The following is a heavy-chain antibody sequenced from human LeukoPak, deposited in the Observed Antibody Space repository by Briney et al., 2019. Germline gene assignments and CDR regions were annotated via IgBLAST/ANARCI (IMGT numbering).Heavy chain of an antibody. D-gene: IGHD3-10*01. Sequence: SETLSLTCTVSGGSIRSYYWSWIRQPPGKGLEWIGNIYYSGSTNYNPSLKSRVTMSVDSSKNQFSLKESSVTAADTAVYYCARHYDSGTYPLDYWGQGTLVTVSS. CDR1: GGSIRSYY. CDR2: IYYSGST. CDR3: ARHYDSGTYPLDY. V-gene: IGHV4-59*01. J-gene: IGHJ4*02.